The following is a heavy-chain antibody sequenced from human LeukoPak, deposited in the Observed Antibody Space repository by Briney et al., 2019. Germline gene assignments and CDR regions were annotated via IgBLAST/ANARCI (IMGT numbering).Heavy chain of an antibody. J-gene: IGHJ4*02. D-gene: IGHD6-6*01. CDR2: ISSSGSTI. CDR1: GFTFSDYY. CDR3: ARAKFGSSIYFDY. V-gene: IGHV3-11*04. Sequence: GGSLRLSCAASGFTFSDYYMSWIRQAPGKGLEWVSYISSSGSTIYYADSVKGRFTISRDNAKSSLYPQMNSLRAEDTAVYYCARAKFGSSIYFDYWGQGTLVTVSS.